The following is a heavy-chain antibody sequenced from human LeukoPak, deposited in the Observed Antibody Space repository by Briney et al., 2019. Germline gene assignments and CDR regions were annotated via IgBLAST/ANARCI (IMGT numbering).Heavy chain of an antibody. CDR3: ASEAYYYDSSGYYYLK. Sequence: GASVKVSCKASGYTFTGYYMHWVRQAPGQGLEWMGRINPNSGGTNYAQKFQGRVTMTRDTSTSTAYMELSRLRSDDTAVYYCASEAYYYDSSGYYYLKWGQGTLVTVSS. J-gene: IGHJ4*02. CDR1: GYTFTGYY. V-gene: IGHV1-2*06. CDR2: INPNSGGT. D-gene: IGHD3-22*01.